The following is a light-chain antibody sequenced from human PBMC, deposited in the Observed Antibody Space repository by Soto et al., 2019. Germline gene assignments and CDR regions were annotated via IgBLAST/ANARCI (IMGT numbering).Light chain of an antibody. J-gene: IGLJ1*01. CDR2: EVS. CDR3: SSYTSSSTLAV. CDR1: SSDVGGYNY. Sequence: QSALTQPASVSGSPGQSITISCTGTSSDVGGYNYVSWYQQHPGKAPKLMIYEVSNRPSGVSNRFSGSKSGNTASLTISGLRAENEAVYYCSSYTSSSTLAVFGTGPKRTVL. V-gene: IGLV2-14*01.